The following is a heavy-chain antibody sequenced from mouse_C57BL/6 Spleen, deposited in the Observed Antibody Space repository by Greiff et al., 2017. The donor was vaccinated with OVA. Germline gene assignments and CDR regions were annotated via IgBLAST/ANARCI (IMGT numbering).Heavy chain of an antibody. CDR2: IHPNSGST. Sequence: VKLQESGAELVKPGASVKLSCKASGYTFTSYWMHWVKQRPGQGLEWIGMIHPNSGSTNYNEKFKSKATLTVDKSSSTAYMQLSSLTSEDSAVYYCARYWELLYAMDYWGQGTSVTVSS. J-gene: IGHJ4*01. V-gene: IGHV1-64*01. D-gene: IGHD4-1*01. CDR3: ARYWELLYAMDY. CDR1: GYTFTSYW.